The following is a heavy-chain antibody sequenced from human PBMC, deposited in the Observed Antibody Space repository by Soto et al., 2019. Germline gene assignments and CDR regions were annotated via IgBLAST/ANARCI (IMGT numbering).Heavy chain of an antibody. D-gene: IGHD6-19*01. V-gene: IGHV4-39*01. CDR2: IHCGGST. CDR1: GGSLSSSCYY. CDR3: ASTDYSSGYYLLKYDY. J-gene: IGHJ4*02. Sequence: PSETLSLTCTVSGGSLSSSCYYWVWIRQSPRKGLEWIGSIHCGGSTYYNPSLKSRVTTSLDTSNNQFSLKLSSVTAADKAVYYCASTDYSSGYYLLKYDYRGQGTLVTVSS.